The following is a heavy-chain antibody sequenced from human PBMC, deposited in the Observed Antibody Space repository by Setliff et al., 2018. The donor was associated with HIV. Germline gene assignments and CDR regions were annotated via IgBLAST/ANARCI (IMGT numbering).Heavy chain of an antibody. CDR2: VYTTGSA. V-gene: IGHV4-61*09. CDR3: ARALAGGSGWNYFDL. Sequence: PSETLSLTCTVSGASFIRSRYYWSWIRQPAGKGLEWIGHVYTTGSASYNPSLESRVTILEALSKNQISLNLDSVTAADTAVYFCARALAGGSGWNYFDLWGPGTLVTVSS. D-gene: IGHD6-19*01. J-gene: IGHJ4*02. CDR1: GASFIRSRYY.